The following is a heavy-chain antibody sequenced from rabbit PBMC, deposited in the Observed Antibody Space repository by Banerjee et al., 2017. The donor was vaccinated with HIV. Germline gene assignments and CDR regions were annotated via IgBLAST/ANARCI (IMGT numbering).Heavy chain of an antibody. CDR3: ARGGVWGATRLDF. J-gene: IGHJ3*01. V-gene: IGHV1S45*01. CDR2: IYGGSSGAT. D-gene: IGHD4-1*01. Sequence: QEQLEESGGDLVKPEGSLTLTCTASGFSFSSSYWICWVRQAPGKGLEWIACIYGGSSGATDYARRAKGRFTISETSSTTVTLQMTSLTAADTATYFCARGGVWGATRLDFWGPGTLVTVS. CDR1: GFSFSSSYW.